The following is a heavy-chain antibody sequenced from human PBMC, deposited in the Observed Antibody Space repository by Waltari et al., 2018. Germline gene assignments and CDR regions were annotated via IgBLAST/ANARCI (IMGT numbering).Heavy chain of an antibody. V-gene: IGHV3-43*01. D-gene: IGHD3-16*01. CDR3: AKDIGGGRDGMDV. CDR2: ISWDSGRQ. CDR1: GFTFDDYT. J-gene: IGHJ6*02. Sequence: EVQLVESGGVVVQPGGSLRLCGAASGFTFDDYTMHWVREAPGKGLEWVSRISWDSGRQYYADSGKGRFTISRDNSKNALYLQMNSLRTEDTALYYCAKDIGGGRDGMDVWGQGTTVTVSS.